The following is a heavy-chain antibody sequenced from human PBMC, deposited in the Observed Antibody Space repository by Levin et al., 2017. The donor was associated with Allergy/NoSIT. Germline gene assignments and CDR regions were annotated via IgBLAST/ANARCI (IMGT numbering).Heavy chain of an antibody. V-gene: IGHV3-30-3*01. CDR2: ISYDATNK. Sequence: GESLKISCAASGFTFSTYAMHWVRQAPGTGLEWVAVISYDATNKHYADSVKGRFTLSRDNSKNTLYLQMNSLRAEDAAVYYCARGVGDAFDIWGQGTMVTVSS. J-gene: IGHJ3*02. CDR1: GFTFSTYA. CDR3: ARGVGDAFDI. D-gene: IGHD3-10*01.